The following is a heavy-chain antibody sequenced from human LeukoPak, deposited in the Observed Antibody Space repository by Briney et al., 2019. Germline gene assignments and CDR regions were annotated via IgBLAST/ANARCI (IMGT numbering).Heavy chain of an antibody. CDR2: IIHSGST. CDR1: GGSFSGYY. CDR3: AGYSGSPRYFDY. V-gene: IGHV4-34*12. D-gene: IGHD6-6*01. J-gene: IGHJ4*02. Sequence: LETLSVTCAVYGGSFSGYYWSWIRQTPEKGLEWIGEIIHSGSTNYSPSLKSRVTISLDAAKSQFSLRLTSVTAADTAVYYCAGYSGSPRYFDYWGQGTLVTVSS.